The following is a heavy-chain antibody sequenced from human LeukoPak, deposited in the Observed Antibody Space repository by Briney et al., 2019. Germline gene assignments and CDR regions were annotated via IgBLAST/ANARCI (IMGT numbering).Heavy chain of an antibody. CDR3: ARAWKGITGTTAYRY. Sequence: SETLSLTCAVYGGSFSGYYWSRIRQPPGKGLEWIGEINHSGSTNYNPSLKSRVTISVDTSKNQFSLKLSSVTAADTAVYYCARAWKGITGTTAYRYWGQGTLVTVSS. D-gene: IGHD1-7*01. CDR1: GGSFSGYY. V-gene: IGHV4-34*01. CDR2: INHSGST. J-gene: IGHJ4*02.